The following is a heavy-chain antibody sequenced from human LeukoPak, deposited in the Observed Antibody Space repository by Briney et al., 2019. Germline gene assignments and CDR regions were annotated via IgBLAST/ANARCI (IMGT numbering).Heavy chain of an antibody. D-gene: IGHD3-10*01. CDR3: AKQPYYYGSGSYERVDY. V-gene: IGHV4-39*01. Sequence: PSETLSLTCTVSGGSISSSSYYWGWIRQPPGKGLEWIGNIYYSGSTYYNPSLKSRVTISVDTSKSQFSLRLSSVTAADTAVYYCAKQPYYYGSGSYERVDYWGQGTLVTVSS. J-gene: IGHJ4*02. CDR2: IYYSGST. CDR1: GGSISSSSYY.